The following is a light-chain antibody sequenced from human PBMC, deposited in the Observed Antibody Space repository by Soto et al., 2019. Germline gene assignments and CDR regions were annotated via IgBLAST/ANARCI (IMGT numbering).Light chain of an antibody. V-gene: IGKV3-15*01. J-gene: IGKJ1*01. CDR2: GAT. Sequence: EIVLTQSPATLSLSPGERATLSCRASQSVSSYLAWYQQKPGQAPRLLIHGATTRATGIPARFSGSGSGTDFTLTISRLQSEDFATYYCQQYYTSPSFGQGTKVDIK. CDR3: QQYYTSPS. CDR1: QSVSSY.